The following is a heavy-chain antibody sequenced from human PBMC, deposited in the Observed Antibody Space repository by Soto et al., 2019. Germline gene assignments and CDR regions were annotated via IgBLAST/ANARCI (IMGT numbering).Heavy chain of an antibody. CDR3: ARQGFDYYYMDV. CDR2: MNPNSGNT. Sequence: ASVKVSCKASGYTFTSYDINWVRQATGQGLEWMGWMNPNSGNTGYAQKFQGRVTMTRNTSISTAYMELSSLGSEDTAVYYCARQGFDYYYMDVWGKGTTVTVSS. J-gene: IGHJ6*03. CDR1: GYTFTSYD. V-gene: IGHV1-8*01. D-gene: IGHD3-3*01.